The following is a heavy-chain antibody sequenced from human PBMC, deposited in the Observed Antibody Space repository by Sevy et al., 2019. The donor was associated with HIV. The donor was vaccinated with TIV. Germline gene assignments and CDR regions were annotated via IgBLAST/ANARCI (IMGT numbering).Heavy chain of an antibody. D-gene: IGHD6-19*01. CDR3: ARSPPYSSGWYGIDY. CDR1: GFTFSSYS. Sequence: GGSLRLSCAASGFTFSSYSMNWVRQAPWKGLEWVSYISRSSSTIYYVDSVKGRFTISRDNAKNSLYLQMNSLRAEDTAVYYCARSPPYSSGWYGIDYWGQGTLVTVSS. CDR2: ISRSSSTI. J-gene: IGHJ4*02. V-gene: IGHV3-48*01.